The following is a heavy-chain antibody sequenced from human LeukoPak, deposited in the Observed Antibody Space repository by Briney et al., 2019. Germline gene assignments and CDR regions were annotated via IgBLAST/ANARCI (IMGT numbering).Heavy chain of an antibody. CDR2: IKQDGSEK. J-gene: IGHJ4*02. CDR1: GFTFSSYW. V-gene: IGHV3-7*03. D-gene: IGHD3-22*01. Sequence: GGSLRLSCAASGFTFSSYWMSWVRQAPGKGLEWVANIKQDGSEKYYVDSVKGRFTISRDNAKNSLYLQMNSLRAEDTAVYYCAKDRYYYDSSGYCFDYWGQGTLVTVSS. CDR3: AKDRYYYDSSGYCFDY.